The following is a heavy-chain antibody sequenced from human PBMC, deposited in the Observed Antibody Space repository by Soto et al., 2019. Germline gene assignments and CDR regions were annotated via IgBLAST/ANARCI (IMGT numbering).Heavy chain of an antibody. CDR1: GYTFTSYA. Sequence: ASVKVSCTASGYTFTSYAMHWVRQAPGQRLEWMGWINAGNGNTKYSQKFQGRVTITRDTSASTAYMELSSLRSEDTAVYYCARGNDFWSGNSPNDYWGQGTLVTVSS. CDR3: ARGNDFWSGNSPNDY. CDR2: INAGNGNT. J-gene: IGHJ4*02. D-gene: IGHD3-3*01. V-gene: IGHV1-3*01.